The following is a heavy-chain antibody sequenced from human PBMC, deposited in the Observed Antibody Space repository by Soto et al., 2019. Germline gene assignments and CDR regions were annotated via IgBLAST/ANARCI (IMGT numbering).Heavy chain of an antibody. V-gene: IGHV3-48*01. D-gene: IGHD1-26*01. CDR1: GFTFTDYS. Sequence: EGQLVESGGGLVQPGGSLRLSCTVSGFTFTDYSLNWVRQAPGKGLEWLSHISASRTTIYYAGSVRGRFTVSRDNAKNSRYRKRKSRRGEDRGVYSCGRDGRRGYDLDVWAEGPMVTFSP. J-gene: IGHJ6*04. CDR3: GRDGRRGYDLDV. CDR2: ISASRTTI.